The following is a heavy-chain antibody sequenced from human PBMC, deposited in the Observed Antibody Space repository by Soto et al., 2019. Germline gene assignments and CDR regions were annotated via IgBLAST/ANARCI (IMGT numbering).Heavy chain of an antibody. D-gene: IGHD2-15*01. CDR3: ARDSPPCSGGSCYPLDYYYMDV. J-gene: IGHJ6*03. CDR1: GGSISSYY. Sequence: SQTLSLPCTVSGGSISSYYWSWIRQPPGKGLEWIGYIYYSGSTNYNPSLKSRVTISVDTSKNQFSLKLSSVTAADTAVYYCARDSPPCSGGSCYPLDYYYMDVWGKGTTVTVSS. V-gene: IGHV4-59*01. CDR2: IYYSGST.